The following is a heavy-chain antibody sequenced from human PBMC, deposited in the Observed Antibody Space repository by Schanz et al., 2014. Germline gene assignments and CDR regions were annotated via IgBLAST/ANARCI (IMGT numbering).Heavy chain of an antibody. CDR3: ARGASRDYFAMDV. J-gene: IGHJ6*02. V-gene: IGHV3-74*01. Sequence: EVQLVESGGGFVQPGGSLRLSCAASTFTFSSYWMHWVRQAPGKGLVWVSRIDRDGSRTNYADSVKGRFTISRDNAKSTVYLQMNSLGVEDTAVYYCARGASRDYFAMDVWGQGTTVTVSS. CDR1: TFTFSSYW. CDR2: IDRDGSRT.